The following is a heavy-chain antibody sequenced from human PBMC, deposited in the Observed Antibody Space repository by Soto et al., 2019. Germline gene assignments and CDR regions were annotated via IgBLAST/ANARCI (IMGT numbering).Heavy chain of an antibody. D-gene: IGHD3-16*01. CDR3: ARALGEWD. J-gene: IGHJ4*02. CDR2: ISYSGST. Sequence: QVQLQESGPGLVKPSQTLSLTCTVSGASISMGNYYWTWIRQPPGTGLEWIGYISYSGSTYYNPSLTSRVTMSIDTSKNQFSLKMNAVTAADTAVYYCARALGEWDWGQGTLVTVSS. V-gene: IGHV4-30-4*01. CDR1: GASISMGNYY.